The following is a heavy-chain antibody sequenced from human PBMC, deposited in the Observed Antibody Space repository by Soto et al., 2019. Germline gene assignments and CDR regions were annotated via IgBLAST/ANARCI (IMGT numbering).Heavy chain of an antibody. CDR3: ARARLRYFAPGSPYFDY. Sequence: PSETLSLTCTVSGGSVISGSYYWSWIRQPPGKGLEWIGYIYYSGSTNYNPSLKSRVTILVDTSKTQFSLRLSSVTAADTAVYYCARARLRYFAPGSPYFDYWGQGTLVTVSS. CDR2: IYYSGST. V-gene: IGHV4-61*01. D-gene: IGHD3-9*01. CDR1: GGSVISGSYY. J-gene: IGHJ4*02.